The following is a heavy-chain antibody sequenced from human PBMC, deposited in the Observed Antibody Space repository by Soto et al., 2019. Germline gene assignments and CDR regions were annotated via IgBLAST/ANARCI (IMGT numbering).Heavy chain of an antibody. V-gene: IGHV1-18*01. CDR2: ISAYNGNT. D-gene: IGHD3-10*01. CDR3: AGARFGELYYGMDV. CDR1: GYTFTSYG. Sequence: QVQLVQSGAEVKKPGASVKVSCKASGYTFTSYGISWVRQAPGQGLEWLGWISAYNGNTNYAQKLQGRVTMTTDTSTSTAYMELRSLISDDTAVYYCAGARFGELYYGMDVWGQGTTVTVSS. J-gene: IGHJ6*02.